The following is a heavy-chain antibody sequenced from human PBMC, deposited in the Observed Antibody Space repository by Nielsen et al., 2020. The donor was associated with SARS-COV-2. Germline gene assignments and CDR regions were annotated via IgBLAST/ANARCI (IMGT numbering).Heavy chain of an antibody. V-gene: IGHV5-51*01. Sequence: GESLKISCETSGYTFTTYWIGWVRQMPGKGLEWMGVIYPDDSDTRYSPSVQGQVTISADKSISTIYLQWRSLKASDSAMYYCAKEGRDDSGTERRGMDVWGRGTTVTVSS. CDR2: IYPDDSDT. D-gene: IGHD3-10*01. J-gene: IGHJ6*02. CDR1: GYTFTTYW. CDR3: AKEGRDDSGTERRGMDV.